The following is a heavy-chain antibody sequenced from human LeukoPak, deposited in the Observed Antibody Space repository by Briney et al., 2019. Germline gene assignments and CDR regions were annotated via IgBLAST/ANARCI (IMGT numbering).Heavy chain of an antibody. D-gene: IGHD2-15*01. CDR3: ARGGRDIVVVVAAIDNWFDP. V-gene: IGHV4-34*01. Sequence: PSETLSLTCAVYGGSFSGYYWSWIRQPPGKGLEWIGEINHSGSTNYNPSLKSRVTISVDTSKNQFSLKLSSVTAADTAVYYCARGGRDIVVVVAAIDNWFDPWGQGTLVTVSS. CDR1: GGSFSGYY. J-gene: IGHJ5*02. CDR2: INHSGST.